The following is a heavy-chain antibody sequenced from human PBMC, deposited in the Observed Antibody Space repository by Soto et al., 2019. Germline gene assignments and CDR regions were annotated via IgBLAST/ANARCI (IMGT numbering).Heavy chain of an antibody. CDR3: VRGDNWNDEASDY. CDR2: IWSDGNNR. Sequence: GGSLNLSSVPPGIMIINHGLHWVRQAPGKGLEWVAVIWSDGNNRYYADSVKGRFTISRDNSKNTVYLQMNSLRAEDTAVYYCVRGDNWNDEASDYWGQGT. D-gene: IGHD1-1*01. CDR1: GIMIINHG. J-gene: IGHJ4*02. V-gene: IGHV3-33*01.